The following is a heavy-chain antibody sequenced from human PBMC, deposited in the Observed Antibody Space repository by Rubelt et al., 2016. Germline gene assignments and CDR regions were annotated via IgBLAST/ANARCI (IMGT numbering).Heavy chain of an antibody. CDR3: ASSYYYDSSGYYHVDAFDI. Sequence: QVQLQESGPGLVKPSETLSLTCTVSGGSVSSGSYYWSWIRKHPGKGREWIGYIYYSGSTYYNPSLKVRVTISVDTSKNQFSLKLSSVTAADTAVYYCASSYYYDSSGYYHVDAFDIWGQGTMVTVSS. V-gene: IGHV4-31*03. J-gene: IGHJ3*02. CDR1: GGSVSSGSYY. D-gene: IGHD3-22*01. CDR2: IYYSGST.